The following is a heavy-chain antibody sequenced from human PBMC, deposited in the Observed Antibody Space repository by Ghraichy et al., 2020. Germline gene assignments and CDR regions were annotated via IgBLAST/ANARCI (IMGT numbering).Heavy chain of an antibody. CDR1: GYTFTGYY. D-gene: IGHD3-3*01. V-gene: IGHV1-2*02. CDR2: INPNSGGT. CDR3: ARARFLEWRDNWFDP. J-gene: IGHJ5*02. Sequence: ASVKVSCKASGYTFTGYYMHWVRQAPGQGLEWMGWINPNSGGTNYAQKFQGRVTMTRDTSISTAYMELSRLRSDDTAVYYCARARFLEWRDNWFDPWGQGTLVTVSS.